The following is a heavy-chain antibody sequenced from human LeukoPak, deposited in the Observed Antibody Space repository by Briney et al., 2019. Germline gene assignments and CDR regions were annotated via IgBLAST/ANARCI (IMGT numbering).Heavy chain of an antibody. D-gene: IGHD2-2*02. CDR2: IDWDDDK. CDR3: ARTRYCSSTSCNIFDY. Sequence: SGPTLVNPTQTLTLTCTFSGFSLSTSGMRVSWIRQPPGKALEWLARIDWDDDKFYSTSLKTRLTISKDTSKNQVVLTMTNMDPVDTATYYCARTRYCSSTSCNIFDYWGRGTLVTVSS. V-gene: IGHV2-70*04. J-gene: IGHJ4*02. CDR1: GFSLSTSGMR.